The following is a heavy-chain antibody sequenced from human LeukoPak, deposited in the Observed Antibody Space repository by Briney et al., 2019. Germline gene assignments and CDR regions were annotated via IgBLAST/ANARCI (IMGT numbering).Heavy chain of an antibody. CDR1: GFTFSNSV. CDR2: VSYDGSNK. Sequence: PGGSLRLSCAASGFTFSNSVMHWVRQAPGKGLEWVAVVSYDGSNKFYADSVKGRFTISRDNSKNTLYLQMNSLRAEDTAVYYCAKDRARITMVRGVIFDYWGQGTLVTVSS. CDR3: AKDRARITMVRGVIFDY. D-gene: IGHD3-10*01. V-gene: IGHV3-30*12. J-gene: IGHJ4*02.